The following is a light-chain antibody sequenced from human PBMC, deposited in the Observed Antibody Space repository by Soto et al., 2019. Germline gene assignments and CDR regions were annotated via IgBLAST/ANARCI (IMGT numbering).Light chain of an antibody. J-gene: IGKJ1*01. CDR3: QQYNNWPRWT. V-gene: IGKV3-15*01. Sequence: EIVLTQSPATLSVSPGERATLSCRASQSVSSNLAGYQQKPGQAPRLLIYGASTRATGIPARFSGSGSGTEFTLTISSLQSEDFAVYYCQQYNNWPRWTFGQGTKVDIK. CDR2: GAS. CDR1: QSVSSN.